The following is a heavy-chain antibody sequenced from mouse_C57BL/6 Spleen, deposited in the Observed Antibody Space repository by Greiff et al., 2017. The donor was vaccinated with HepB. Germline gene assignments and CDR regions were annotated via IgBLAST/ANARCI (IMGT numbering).Heavy chain of an antibody. Sequence: VQLQQSGAELVKPGASVKLSCKASGYTFTSYWMHWVKQRPGQGLEWIGMIHPNSGSTNYNEKFKSKATLTVDKSSSTAYMQLSSLTSEDSAVYYCARWSGSRAMDYWGQGTSVTVSS. V-gene: IGHV1-64*01. D-gene: IGHD1-1*01. CDR3: ARWSGSRAMDY. J-gene: IGHJ4*01. CDR2: IHPNSGST. CDR1: GYTFTSYW.